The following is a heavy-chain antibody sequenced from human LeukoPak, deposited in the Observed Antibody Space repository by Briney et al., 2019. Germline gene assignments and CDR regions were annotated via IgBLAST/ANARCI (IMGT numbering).Heavy chain of an antibody. D-gene: IGHD3-22*01. CDR3: ARDLSGVYYYDSSGYYPYYFDY. Sequence: GGSLRLSCAASGFTFSSYSMNWVRQAPGKGLEWVSYISSSSSTIYYADSVKGRFTISRDNAKNSLYLQMNSLRAEDTAVYYCARDLSGVYYYDSSGYYPYYFDYWGQGTLVTVSS. CDR2: ISSSSSTI. CDR1: GFTFSSYS. J-gene: IGHJ4*02. V-gene: IGHV3-48*04.